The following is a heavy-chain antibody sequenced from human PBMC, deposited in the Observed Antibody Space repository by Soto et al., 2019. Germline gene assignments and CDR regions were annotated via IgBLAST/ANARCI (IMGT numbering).Heavy chain of an antibody. V-gene: IGHV3-30-3*01. CDR1: GFTFSSYA. D-gene: IGHD7-27*01. CDR2: ISYDGSNK. J-gene: IGHJ4*02. Sequence: GGSLRLSCAASGFTFSSYAMHWVRQAPGKGLEWVAVISYDGSNKYYADSVKGRFTISRDNSKNTLYLQMNSLRAEDTAVYYCAREGGNWGWVGYCFDYWGQGTLVTVSS. CDR3: AREGGNWGWVGYCFDY.